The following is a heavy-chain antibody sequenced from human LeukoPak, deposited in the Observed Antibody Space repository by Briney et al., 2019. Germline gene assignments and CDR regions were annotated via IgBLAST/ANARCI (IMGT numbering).Heavy chain of an antibody. CDR3: VRERGELPTY. CDR2: ISSDGITT. Sequence: GGSLRLSCAVSGFTISKLAMTWERQAPGKGLVWVSRISSDGITTNYAGAVKGRFTMSRDNDKNTLFQQMNTLRADDTAVYYCVRERGELPTYWGQGTLVTVSS. D-gene: IGHD1-26*01. J-gene: IGHJ4*02. CDR1: GFTISKLA. V-gene: IGHV3-74*01.